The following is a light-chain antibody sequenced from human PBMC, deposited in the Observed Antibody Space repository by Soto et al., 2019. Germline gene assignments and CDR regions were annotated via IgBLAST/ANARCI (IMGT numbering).Light chain of an antibody. CDR3: QSYDSSLSFYV. J-gene: IGLJ1*01. CDR2: GNS. V-gene: IGLV1-40*01. CDR1: SSNIGAGYD. Sequence: VLTQPPSVSGAPGQRVTISCTGSSSNIGAGYDVHWYQQLPGTAPKLLIYGNSNRPSGVPDRFSGSKSGTSASLAITGLQAEDEADYYCQSYDSSLSFYVFGTGTKVTVL.